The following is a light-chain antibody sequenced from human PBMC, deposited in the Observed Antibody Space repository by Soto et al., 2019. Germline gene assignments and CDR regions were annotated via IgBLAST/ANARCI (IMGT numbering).Light chain of an antibody. CDR3: QKYNSAPWT. CDR2: AAS. V-gene: IGKV1-27*01. CDR1: QGINNY. Sequence: DIQMTQSPSSLSASVGDSVTITCRASQGINNYLAWYQQKPGKDPKLLIYAASTLQSGVPSRFSVIVSGTDFTLTISSLQPEHVATYYCQKYNSAPWTFGQGTKMEIK. J-gene: IGKJ1*01.